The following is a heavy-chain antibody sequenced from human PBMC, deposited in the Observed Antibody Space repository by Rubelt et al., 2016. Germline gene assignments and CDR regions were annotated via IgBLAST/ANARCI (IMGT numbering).Heavy chain of an antibody. V-gene: IGHV1-2*04. CDR3: ARGSWFRGAFDI. Sequence: QVQLVQSGAEVKKPGASVKVSCKASGYTFTGYYMHWVRQAPGQGLEWMGRINPNSGGTNYAQKLQGWVTMTRDTSISKAYMELSRLRSDDTAVYYCARGSWFRGAFDIWGQGTMVTVSS. J-gene: IGHJ3*02. D-gene: IGHD6-13*01. CDR1: GYTFTGYY. CDR2: INPNSGGT.